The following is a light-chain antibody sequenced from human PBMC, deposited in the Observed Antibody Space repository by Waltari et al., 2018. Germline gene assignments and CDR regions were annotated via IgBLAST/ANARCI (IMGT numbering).Light chain of an antibody. CDR1: QSLSSD. CDR2: AAS. J-gene: IGKJ4*01. V-gene: IGKV1-39*01. Sequence: DIQMTQSPSSLSASVGDRVTITCRASQSLSSDLNWYQQKPGKAPKLLLYAASSLQSGVPSRFSGSGSGTDVTLTISSLQPEDFATYYCQQSYSTPPGTFGGGTKVEIK. CDR3: QQSYSTPPGT.